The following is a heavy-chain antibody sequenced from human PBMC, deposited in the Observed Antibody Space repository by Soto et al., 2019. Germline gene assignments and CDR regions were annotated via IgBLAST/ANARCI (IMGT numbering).Heavy chain of an antibody. Sequence: GGSLRLSCAASGFTFSSYAMSWVRQAPGKGLEWVSAISGSGGSTYYADSVKGWFTISRDNSKNTLYLQMNSLRAEDTAVYYCAKVYGSGSYYPSGFDYWGQGTLVTVSS. J-gene: IGHJ4*02. V-gene: IGHV3-23*01. CDR2: ISGSGGST. CDR3: AKVYGSGSYYPSGFDY. CDR1: GFTFSSYA. D-gene: IGHD3-10*01.